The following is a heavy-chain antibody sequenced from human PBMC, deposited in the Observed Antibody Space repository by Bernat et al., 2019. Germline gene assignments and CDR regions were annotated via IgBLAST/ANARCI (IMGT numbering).Heavy chain of an antibody. CDR3: GIDVGGTNRGAPHRFYD. CDR2: IYPGDSDT. CDR1: GYSFTSYW. J-gene: IGHJ4*02. D-gene: IGHD6-19*01. V-gene: IGHV5-51*01. Sequence: EVQLVQSGAEVKKPGESLKISCKGSGYSFTSYWIGWVRQMPGKGLEWMGIIYPGDSDTRYSPSFQGQVTISAEKSISTAYLQLSSLKASDTAMYYCGIDVGGTNRGAPHRFYDWGQRTLVTVSP.